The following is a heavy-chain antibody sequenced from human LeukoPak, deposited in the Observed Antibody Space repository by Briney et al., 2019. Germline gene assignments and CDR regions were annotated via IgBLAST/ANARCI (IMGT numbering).Heavy chain of an antibody. CDR2: VKQEGSEK. J-gene: IGHJ4*02. CDR1: GFTVSSHY. Sequence: GGSLRLSCAASGFTVSSHYMSWVRQAPGKGLEWVANVKQEGSEKEYVDSVKGRFTISRDNAKNSLYLQMNSLRVEDTAVYYCARGGRGDDYTYWGQGILVTVSS. CDR3: ARGGRGDDYTY. V-gene: IGHV3-7*04. D-gene: IGHD5-24*01.